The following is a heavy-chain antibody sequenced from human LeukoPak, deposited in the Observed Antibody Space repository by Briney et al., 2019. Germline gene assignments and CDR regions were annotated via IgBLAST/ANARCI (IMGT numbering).Heavy chain of an antibody. CDR1: GFTFSSYA. CDR2: ISGSGGST. D-gene: IGHD3-22*01. V-gene: IGHV3-23*01. Sequence: GGSLRLSCAASGFTFSSYAMSWVRQAPGKGLEWVSAISGSGGSTYYADSVKGRFTISRDNSKNTLYLQMNGLRAEDTAVYYCAKETYYYGSSGYYPFDYWGQGTLVTVSS. CDR3: AKETYYYGSSGYYPFDY. J-gene: IGHJ4*02.